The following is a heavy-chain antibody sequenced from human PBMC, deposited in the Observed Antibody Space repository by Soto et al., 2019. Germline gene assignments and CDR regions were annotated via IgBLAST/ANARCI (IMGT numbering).Heavy chain of an antibody. V-gene: IGHV4-31*03. D-gene: IGHD3-10*01. CDR3: ARATYYYGSGSYYTPRPFDY. CDR1: GGSISSGGYY. J-gene: IGHJ4*02. Sequence: SETLSLTCTVSGGSISSGGYYWSWIRQHPGKGLEWIGYIYYSGSTCYNPSLKSRVTISVDTSKNQFSLKLSSVTAADTAVYYCARATYYYGSGSYYTPRPFDYWGQGTLVTVSS. CDR2: IYYSGST.